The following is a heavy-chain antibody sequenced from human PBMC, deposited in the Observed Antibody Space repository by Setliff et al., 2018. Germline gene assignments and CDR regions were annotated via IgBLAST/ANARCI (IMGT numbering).Heavy chain of an antibody. CDR1: GFSFSGPY. V-gene: IGHV3-11*04. Sequence: GGSLRLSCAASGFSFSGPYMSWVRQAPGKGLEWVSKISGSGTTIYYADSVRGRFTISRDNAKNSLFLQMNSLRVEDTAVYYCAKPQVELRWGFESWGQGTPVTVSS. J-gene: IGHJ4*02. CDR2: ISGSGTTI. CDR3: AKPQVELRWGFES. D-gene: IGHD1-7*01.